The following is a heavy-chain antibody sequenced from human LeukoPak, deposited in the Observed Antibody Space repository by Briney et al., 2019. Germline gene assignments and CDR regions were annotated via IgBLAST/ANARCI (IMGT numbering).Heavy chain of an antibody. D-gene: IGHD1-26*01. CDR3: VKDQSVLVGATDY. CDR1: GFTFSSYA. V-gene: IGHV3-23*01. J-gene: IGHJ4*02. Sequence: GGSLRLSCAASGFTFSSYAMSWVRQAPGKGLEWVSAISGSGGSTYYADSVKGRFTISRDNSKNTLYLQMNSLRAEDTAVYYCVKDQSVLVGATDYWGQGTLVTVSS. CDR2: ISGSGGST.